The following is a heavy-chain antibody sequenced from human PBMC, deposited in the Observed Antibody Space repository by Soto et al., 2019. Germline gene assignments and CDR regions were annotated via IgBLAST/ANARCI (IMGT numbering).Heavy chain of an antibody. V-gene: IGHV3-23*01. J-gene: IGHJ4*02. CDR2: ISGSGGST. CDR1: GFTFSSYA. CDR3: AQFPNYDFWSGPFDY. Sequence: GGSLRLSCAASGFTFSSYAMSWVRQAPGKGLEWVSAISGSGGSTYYADSVTGRFTISRDNSKNTLYLQMNSLRAEDTAVYYCAQFPNYDFWSGPFDYWGQGTLVTACS. D-gene: IGHD3-3*01.